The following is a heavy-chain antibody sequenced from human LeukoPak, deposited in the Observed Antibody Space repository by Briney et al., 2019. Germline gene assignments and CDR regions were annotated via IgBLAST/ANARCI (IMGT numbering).Heavy chain of an antibody. D-gene: IGHD3-10*01. Sequence: GASVKVSCKASGCTFTSYDINWVRQATGQGLEWIGWMSPNSGNTGYAQKFQGRLTITRNTSISTAYMELSSLRSEDTAVYYCARMNYYGSGSPNWFDPWGQGTLVTVSS. J-gene: IGHJ5*02. CDR2: MSPNSGNT. CDR1: GCTFTSYD. V-gene: IGHV1-8*03. CDR3: ARMNYYGSGSPNWFDP.